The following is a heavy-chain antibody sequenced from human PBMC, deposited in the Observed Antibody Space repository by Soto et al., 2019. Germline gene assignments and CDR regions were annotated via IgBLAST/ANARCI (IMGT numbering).Heavy chain of an antibody. CDR2: ISWNSGSI. D-gene: IGHD2-15*01. J-gene: IGHJ3*02. V-gene: IGHV3-9*01. CDR3: AKCSCGSCYTGGLDAFDI. CDR1: GFTFDDYA. Sequence: EVQLVESGGGLVQPGRSLRLSCAASGFTFDDYAMHWVRQAPGKGMEWVSGISWNSGSIGYADSVKGRFTISRDNAKNSLYLQMNSLRAEDTALYYCAKCSCGSCYTGGLDAFDIWGQGTMVTVSS.